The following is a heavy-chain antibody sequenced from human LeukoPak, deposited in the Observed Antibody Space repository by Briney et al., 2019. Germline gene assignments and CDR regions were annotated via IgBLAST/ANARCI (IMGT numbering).Heavy chain of an antibody. V-gene: IGHV1-8*03. Sequence: ASVKVSCKASGYTFTSYDINWVRQATGQGLEWMGWMNPNSGNTGYAQKFQGRVTITRNTSISTAYMELSSLRSEDTAVYYCARVISYYDFWSGYYSHDAFDIWGQGTVVTVSS. D-gene: IGHD3-3*01. CDR2: MNPNSGNT. CDR3: ARVISYYDFWSGYYSHDAFDI. J-gene: IGHJ3*02. CDR1: GYTFTSYD.